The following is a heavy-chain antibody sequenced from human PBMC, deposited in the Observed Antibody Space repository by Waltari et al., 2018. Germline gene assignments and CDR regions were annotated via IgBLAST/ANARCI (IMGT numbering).Heavy chain of an antibody. Sequence: QVQLQESGPGLVKPSETLSPTCSVPGGSISSGSYYLTWIRQPAGKGLEWIGRIYTSGSTNYNPSLRSRLTISVDTSNNQFSLKLSSVTAADTAVYYCARDPPQLADAFDIWGQGTMVTVSS. V-gene: IGHV4-61*02. CDR2: IYTSGST. J-gene: IGHJ3*02. CDR3: ARDPPQLADAFDI. CDR1: GGSISSGSYY. D-gene: IGHD3-10*01.